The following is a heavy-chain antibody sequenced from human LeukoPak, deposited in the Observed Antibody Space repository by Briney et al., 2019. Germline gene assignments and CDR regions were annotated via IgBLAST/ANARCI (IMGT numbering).Heavy chain of an antibody. CDR1: GGTFSSYA. J-gene: IGHJ3*02. D-gene: IGHD2-15*01. Sequence: EASVKVSCKASGGTFSSYAISWVRQAPGQGLEWMGWISAYNGNTNYAQKLQGRVTMTTDTSTSTAYMELRSLRSDGTAVYYCGRVEGYCSGGSCYSRGAFDIWGQGTMVTVSS. CDR2: ISAYNGNT. CDR3: GRVEGYCSGGSCYSRGAFDI. V-gene: IGHV1-18*01.